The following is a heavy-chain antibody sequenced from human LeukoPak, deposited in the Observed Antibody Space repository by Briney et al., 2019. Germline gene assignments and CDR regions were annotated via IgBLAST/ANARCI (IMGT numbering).Heavy chain of an antibody. CDR2: INDSWST. Sequence: AETLSLTCAVYGGSFSCYYWIWIRQPPGKGVEWIGEINDSWSTNYNPSLKSRVTIPVDTSKNQSYLKLSSVTAADTAVYYCARHLANVRWGVTPRWFAPWGQGTLVTVSS. CDR3: ARHLANVRWGVTPRWFAP. V-gene: IGHV4-34*01. J-gene: IGHJ5*02. D-gene: IGHD3-10*02. CDR1: GGSFSCYY.